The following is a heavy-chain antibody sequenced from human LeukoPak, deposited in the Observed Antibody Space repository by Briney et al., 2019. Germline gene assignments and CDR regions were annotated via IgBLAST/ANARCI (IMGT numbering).Heavy chain of an antibody. D-gene: IGHD3-10*01. J-gene: IGHJ4*02. CDR2: IYTSGST. V-gene: IGHV4-4*07. CDR1: GGSISSYY. Sequence: SETLSLTCTVSGGSISSYYWSWIRQPAGKGLEWIGRIYTSGSTNYNPSLKSRVTMSVDTSKNQFSLKLSSVTAADTAVYYCARGSITMVRGAAGYWGQGTLVTVSS. CDR3: ARGSITMVRGAAGY.